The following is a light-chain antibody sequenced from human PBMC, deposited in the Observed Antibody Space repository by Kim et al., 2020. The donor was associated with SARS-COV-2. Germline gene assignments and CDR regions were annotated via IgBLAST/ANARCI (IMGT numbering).Light chain of an antibody. J-gene: IGKJ5*01. CDR3: QQVDSYPIT. V-gene: IGKV1-9*01. Sequence: IQLTQSPSSLSASVGDRVIITCRASQGIGSFLAWYQQKPGKAPKLLIYSASTLQSGVPSRFSGSGSGTDFTLTISNLQPEDLATYYCQQVDSYPITFGQGTRLEIK. CDR2: SAS. CDR1: QGIGSF.